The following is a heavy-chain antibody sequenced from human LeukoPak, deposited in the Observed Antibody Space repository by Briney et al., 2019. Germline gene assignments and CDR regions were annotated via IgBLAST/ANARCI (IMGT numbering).Heavy chain of an antibody. CDR1: GYTFTGYY. V-gene: IGHV1-2*02. Sequence: GASVKVSCKASGYTFTGYYMHWVRQAPGQGLEWMGWINPNSGGTNYAQKFQGRVTMTRNTSISTAYMELSSLRSEDTAVYYCARVIGSWYSIDYWGQGTLVTVSS. CDR2: INPNSGGT. CDR3: ARVIGSWYSIDY. D-gene: IGHD6-13*01. J-gene: IGHJ4*02.